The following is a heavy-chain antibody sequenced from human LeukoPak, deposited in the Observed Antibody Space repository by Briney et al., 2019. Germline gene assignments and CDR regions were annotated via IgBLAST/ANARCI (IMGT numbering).Heavy chain of an antibody. CDR1: GFTVSSNY. Sequence: GGSLRLSCAASGFTVSSNYMGWVRQAPGKGLEWVSVIYSGGSTYYADSVKGRFTISRDNSKNMIYLQMNSLRAEDTAVFYCARGGMVRRVMGAFDIWGQGTLVTVSS. CDR3: ARGGMVRRVMGAFDI. J-gene: IGHJ3*02. V-gene: IGHV3-66*01. D-gene: IGHD3-10*01. CDR2: IYSGGST.